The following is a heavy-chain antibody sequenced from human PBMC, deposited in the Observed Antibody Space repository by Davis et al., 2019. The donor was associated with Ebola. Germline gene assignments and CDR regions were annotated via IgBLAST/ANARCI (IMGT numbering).Heavy chain of an antibody. CDR2: IIPIFGTA. CDR1: GGTFSSYA. D-gene: IGHD3-10*01. V-gene: IGHV1-69*13. Sequence: SVKVSCKASGGTFSSYAISWVRQAPGQGLEWMGGIIPIFGTANYEQKFQGRVTITADESTSTAYMELSSLRSEDTAVYYCAKSITMVQGVIIGAFDIWGQGTMVTVSS. J-gene: IGHJ3*02. CDR3: AKSITMVQGVIIGAFDI.